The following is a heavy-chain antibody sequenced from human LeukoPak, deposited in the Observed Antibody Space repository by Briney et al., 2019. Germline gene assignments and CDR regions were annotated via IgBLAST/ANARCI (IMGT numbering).Heavy chain of an antibody. CDR3: AKRGVVIRVILVGFHREAYYFDS. CDR1: GLTLSNYG. Sequence: GGSLRLSCAVSGLTLSNYGMSWVRQAPGKGLEWVAGISGSGGSTNYADSVKGRFTISRDNPKNTLFLQMNSLRAEDTAVYFCAKRGVVIRVILVGFHREAYYFDSWGQGALVTVSS. D-gene: IGHD2-21*01. V-gene: IGHV3-23*01. CDR2: ISGSGGST. J-gene: IGHJ4*02.